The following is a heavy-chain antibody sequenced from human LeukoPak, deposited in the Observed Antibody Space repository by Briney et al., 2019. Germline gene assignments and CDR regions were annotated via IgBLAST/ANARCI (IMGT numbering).Heavy chain of an antibody. D-gene: IGHD3-9*01. Sequence: PGGSLRLSCAAAGFTSSSYAMSWVRQAPGKGLEWVSAISGSGGSTYYADSVKGRFTISRDNSKNTLYMQMNSLRADDTAVYYCAKHGPDSAIWIGLDYWGQGTLVTVSS. J-gene: IGHJ4*02. V-gene: IGHV3-23*01. CDR1: GFTSSSYA. CDR3: AKHGPDSAIWIGLDY. CDR2: ISGSGGST.